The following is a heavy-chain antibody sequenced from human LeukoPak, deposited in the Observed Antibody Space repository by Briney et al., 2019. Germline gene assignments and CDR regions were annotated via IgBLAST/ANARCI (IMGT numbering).Heavy chain of an antibody. J-gene: IGHJ3*02. Sequence: SETLSLTCAVYGGSFSGYYWSWIHQPPGKGLEWIGEINHSGSTNYNPSLKSRVTISVDTSKNQFSLKLSSVTAADTAVYYCARGPRIVVVVAATLPHAFDIWGQGTMVTVSS. D-gene: IGHD2-15*01. CDR2: INHSGST. CDR1: GGSFSGYY. V-gene: IGHV4-34*01. CDR3: ARGPRIVVVVAATLPHAFDI.